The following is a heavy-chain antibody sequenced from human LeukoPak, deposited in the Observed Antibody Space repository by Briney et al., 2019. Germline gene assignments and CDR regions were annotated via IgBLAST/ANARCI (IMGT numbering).Heavy chain of an antibody. CDR3: AREFLRAPSPVAY. J-gene: IGHJ4*02. Sequence: PETPCPSPAQSTVSRSSVNFWSWSRQPPGEGLEWIGGVHKSGRTNYTPSLKTRVTISLDASKNQLSLGLTSVTAADTAVYYCAREFLRAPSPVAYWGQGTRVAVSS. D-gene: IGHD4-23*01. CDR1: VSRSSVNF. V-gene: IGHV4-34*01. CDR2: VHKSGRT.